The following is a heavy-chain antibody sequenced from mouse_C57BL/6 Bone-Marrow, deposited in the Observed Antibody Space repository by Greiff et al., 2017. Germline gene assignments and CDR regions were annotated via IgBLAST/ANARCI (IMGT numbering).Heavy chain of an antibody. V-gene: IGHV1-69*01. CDR1: GYTFTSYW. J-gene: IGHJ2*01. D-gene: IGHD1-1*01. CDR3: ARGWGSSSF. Sequence: QVQLKQPGAELVMPGASVKLSCKASGYTFTSYWMHWVKQRPGQGLEWIGEIDPSDSYTNYNQKFKGKSTLTVDKSSSTAYMQLSSLTSEDSAVYYCARGWGSSSFWGKGTTLTVSS. CDR2: IDPSDSYT.